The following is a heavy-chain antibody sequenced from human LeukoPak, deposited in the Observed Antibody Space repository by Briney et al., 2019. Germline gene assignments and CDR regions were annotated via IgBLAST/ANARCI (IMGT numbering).Heavy chain of an antibody. CDR3: VSDLCGGDDQ. CDR2: ISSSSSSI. D-gene: IGHD3-3*01. Sequence: PGGSLRLSCAASGFTFSSYSMNWVRQAPGKGLEWVSFISSSSSSIYYADSVKGRFTISRDNAKNSLFLQMNSLRAEDTAVYYCVSDLCGGDDQWGRGTLVTVSS. J-gene: IGHJ5*02. CDR1: GFTFSSYS. V-gene: IGHV3-48*04.